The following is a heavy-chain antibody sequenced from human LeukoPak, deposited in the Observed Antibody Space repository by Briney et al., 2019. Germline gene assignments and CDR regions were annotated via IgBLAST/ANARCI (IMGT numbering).Heavy chain of an antibody. J-gene: IGHJ4*02. CDR3: AGARTYYYDSSGYQDDY. CDR2: IYYSGST. CDR1: GGSISSGDYY. Sequence: SETLSLTCTVSGGSISSGDYYWSWIRQPPGKGLEWIGYIYYSGSTYYNPSLKSRVTISVDTSKNKFSLKLSSVTAADTAVYYCAGARTYYYDSSGYQDDYWGQGTLVTVSS. D-gene: IGHD3-22*01. V-gene: IGHV4-30-4*01.